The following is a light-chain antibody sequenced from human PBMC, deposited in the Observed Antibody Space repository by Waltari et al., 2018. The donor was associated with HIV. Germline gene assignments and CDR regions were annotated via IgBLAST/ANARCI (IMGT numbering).Light chain of an antibody. J-gene: IGLJ2*01. CDR2: QDD. CDR1: KLGDKY. CDR3: QAWDSSTEV. Sequence: SDELTQPPSVSVSPGQTASITCSGDKLGDKYVCWYQQKPGQSPVVVIYQDDKRPSGIPERFSGSNSGNTATLTISGTQAMDEADYYCQAWDSSTEVFGGGTKL. V-gene: IGLV3-1*01.